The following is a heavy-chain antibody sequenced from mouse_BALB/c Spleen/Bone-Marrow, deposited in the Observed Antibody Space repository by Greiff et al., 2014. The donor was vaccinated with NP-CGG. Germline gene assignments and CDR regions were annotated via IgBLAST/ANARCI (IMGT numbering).Heavy chain of an antibody. Sequence: EVQLQQSGPELVKPGASVKMSCQASGYTISSYVMHWVKQKPGQGLEWIGQINPYNDGTKYSEKFKGKATLTSHKSSNTAYMELSSLTSEDSAVYYCARDGLYYGSRYDAMDYWGQGTSVTVSS. CDR1: GYTISSYV. J-gene: IGHJ4*01. D-gene: IGHD1-1*01. CDR2: INPYNDGT. V-gene: IGHV1-14*01. CDR3: ARDGLYYGSRYDAMDY.